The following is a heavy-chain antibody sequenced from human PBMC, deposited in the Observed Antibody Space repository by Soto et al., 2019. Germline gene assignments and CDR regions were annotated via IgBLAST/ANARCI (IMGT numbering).Heavy chain of an antibody. D-gene: IGHD6-13*01. J-gene: IGHJ4*02. CDR1: GYIFPSYH. V-gene: IGHV1-46*01. Sequence: ASVKVSCKASGYIFPSYHIHWVRQAPGQGLEWMGIVNPSSGRTTYAQKFQGRLTMTRDTSTTTVYMELRSLRSDDTAVYYCARDPANGYSSSWYYYWGQGTLVTVSS. CDR3: ARDPANGYSSSWYYY. CDR2: VNPSSGRT.